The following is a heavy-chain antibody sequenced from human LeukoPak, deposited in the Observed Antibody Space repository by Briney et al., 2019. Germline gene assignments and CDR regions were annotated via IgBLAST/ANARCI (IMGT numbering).Heavy chain of an antibody. J-gene: IGHJ3*02. CDR1: GFIVSSHY. V-gene: IGHV3-66*01. CDR3: ARGGSSGAFDI. Sequence: PGGSLRVSCVSSGFIVSSHYMSWVRQAPGKGLEWVSLIYSGGTTYSADSVKGRFTISRDNSKNTLYLQMNSLRAEDTAVYYCARGGSSGAFDIWGQGTRVTVSS. D-gene: IGHD1-26*01. CDR2: IYSGGTT.